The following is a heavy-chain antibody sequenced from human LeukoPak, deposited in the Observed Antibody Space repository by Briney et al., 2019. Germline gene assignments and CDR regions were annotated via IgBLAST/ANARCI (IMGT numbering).Heavy chain of an antibody. J-gene: IGHJ4*02. Sequence: GGTLRLSCAASGFTFSSYGMSWVRQAPGKGLEYVSGISGSGGSTYYADSVKGRFTISRDNSKNTLYLQMNSLRAEDTAVYYCAKGSVATMIAPLDYWGQGTLVTVSS. D-gene: IGHD3-22*01. CDR1: GFTFSSYG. CDR3: AKGSVATMIAPLDY. V-gene: IGHV3-23*01. CDR2: ISGSGGST.